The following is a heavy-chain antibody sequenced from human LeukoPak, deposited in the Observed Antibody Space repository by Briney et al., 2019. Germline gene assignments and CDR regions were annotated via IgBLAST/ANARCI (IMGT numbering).Heavy chain of an antibody. Sequence: GSLRLSCAASGFTFKTYAMSWIRQPPGKGLEWIGEINHSGSTNYNPSLKSRVTISVDTSKNQFSLKLSSVTAADTAMYYCARHLYSGYDRVFDYWGQGTLVTVSS. CDR1: GFTFKTYA. CDR3: ARHLYSGYDRVFDY. V-gene: IGHV4-34*01. D-gene: IGHD5-12*01. J-gene: IGHJ4*02. CDR2: INHSGST.